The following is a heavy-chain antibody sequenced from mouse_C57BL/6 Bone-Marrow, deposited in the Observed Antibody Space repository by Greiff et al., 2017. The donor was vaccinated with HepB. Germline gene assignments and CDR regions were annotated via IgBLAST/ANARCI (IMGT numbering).Heavy chain of an antibody. CDR2: IDPENGDT. CDR3: TTGGD. V-gene: IGHV14-4*01. CDR1: GFNIKDDY. Sequence: EVQRVESGAELVRPGASVKLSCTASGFNIKDDYMHWVKQRPEQGLEWIGWIDPENGDTEYASKFQGKATITADTSSNTAYLQLSSLTSEDTAVYYCTTGGDWGQGTLVTVSA. J-gene: IGHJ3*01.